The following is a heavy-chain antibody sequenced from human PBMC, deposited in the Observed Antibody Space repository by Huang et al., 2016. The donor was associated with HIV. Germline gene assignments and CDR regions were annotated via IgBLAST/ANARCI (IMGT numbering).Heavy chain of an antibody. CDR1: GYSFSSSW. CDR2: IFPDNSDT. Sequence: VQLVQSGAEVKKPGESLKISCTGSGYSFSSSWSAWVRQMPGKGLGWMGSIFPDNSDTTYSPSFEGPVTSSADKSIGTAYLQWSSLKASDTAMYYCARRFSSSSGYFDYWGQGSLVTVSS. CDR3: ARRFSSSSGYFDY. J-gene: IGHJ4*02. D-gene: IGHD6-6*01. V-gene: IGHV5-51*01.